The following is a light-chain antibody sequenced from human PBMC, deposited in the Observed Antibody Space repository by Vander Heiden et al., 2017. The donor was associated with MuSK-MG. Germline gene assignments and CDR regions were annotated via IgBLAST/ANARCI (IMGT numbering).Light chain of an antibody. V-gene: IGKV1-5*03. CDR2: KAS. J-gene: IGKJ1*01. CDR3: QQDSCYSRT. Sequence: DIQMTQSPSTLSASVGDRVTITCRASQSISSWLAWYQQKPGKAPKLLIYKASSLQSGVPSRFSGSGSGTEFTLTIRSLQPDDFATYYCQQDSCYSRTFGQGTKVEIK. CDR1: QSISSW.